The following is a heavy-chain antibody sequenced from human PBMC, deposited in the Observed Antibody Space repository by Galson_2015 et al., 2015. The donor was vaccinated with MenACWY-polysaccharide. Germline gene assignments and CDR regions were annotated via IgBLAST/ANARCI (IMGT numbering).Heavy chain of an antibody. CDR2: ISYDGSNK. CDR1: GFTFSSYG. CDR3: AKDSGWATVTTFYYGMDV. Sequence: SLRLSCAASGFTFSSYGMHWVRQAPGKGLEWVAAISYDGSNKYYADSVKGRFTISRDNSKNTLYLQMNSLRAEDTAVYYCAKDSGWATVTTFYYGMDVWGQGTTVTVSS. D-gene: IGHD4-17*01. J-gene: IGHJ6*02. V-gene: IGHV3-30*18.